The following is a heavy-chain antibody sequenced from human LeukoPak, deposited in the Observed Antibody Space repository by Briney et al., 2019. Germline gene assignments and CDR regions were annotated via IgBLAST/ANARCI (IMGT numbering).Heavy chain of an antibody. CDR2: INHSGST. J-gene: IGHJ4*02. CDR3: ARGGSDLPLDY. D-gene: IGHD3-10*01. Sequence: PSETLSLTCAVYGGSFSGYYWSWIRQPPGKGLEWIGEINHSGSTNYNPSLKSRVTISVDTSKNQFSLKLSSVTAADTAVYYWARGGSDLPLDYWGQGTLVTVSS. CDR1: GGSFSGYY. V-gene: IGHV4-34*01.